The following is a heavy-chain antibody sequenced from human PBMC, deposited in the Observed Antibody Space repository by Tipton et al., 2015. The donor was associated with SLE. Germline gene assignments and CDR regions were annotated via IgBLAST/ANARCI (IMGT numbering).Heavy chain of an antibody. D-gene: IGHD1-26*01. CDR3: ARDLVGLDWYFDL. V-gene: IGHV3-33*01. CDR2: IWYDGSNK. CDR1: GFTFSTYG. J-gene: IGHJ2*01. Sequence: SLRLSCAASGFTFSTYGMHWVRQAPGKGLEWVAVIWYDGSNKYYADSVKGRFTISRDNSKNTLYLQMNSLRAEDTAVYYCARDLVGLDWYFDLWGRGTLVTVSS.